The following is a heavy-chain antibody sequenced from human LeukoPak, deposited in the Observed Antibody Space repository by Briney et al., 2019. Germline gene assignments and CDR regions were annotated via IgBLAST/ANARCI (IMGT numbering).Heavy chain of an antibody. V-gene: IGHV3-21*01. CDR3: ASISLLRYFDWLPDAFDI. D-gene: IGHD3-9*01. CDR1: GFTFSSYS. J-gene: IGHJ3*02. Sequence: GGSLRLSCAASGFTFSSYSMNWVRQAPGKGLEWVSSISSSSSYIYYADSVKGRFTISRDNAKNSLYLQMNSLRAEDTAVYYCASISLLRYFDWLPDAFDIWGQGTMVTVSS. CDR2: ISSSSSYI.